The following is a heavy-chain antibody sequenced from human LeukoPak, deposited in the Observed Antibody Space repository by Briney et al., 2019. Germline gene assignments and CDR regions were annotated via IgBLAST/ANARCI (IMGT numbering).Heavy chain of an antibody. CDR2: IYTSGST. J-gene: IGHJ4*02. V-gene: IGHV4-4*07. D-gene: IGHD6-6*01. CDR3: ARAPSSSSSFFDY. Sequence: SETLSLTCSVSSGSIRSYYWSWVRQPPGKGLEWIGRIYTSGSTNYNPSLKSRVTMSVDTSKNQFSLKLSSVTAADTAVYYCARAPSSSSSFFDYWGQGTLVTVSS. CDR1: SGSIRSYY.